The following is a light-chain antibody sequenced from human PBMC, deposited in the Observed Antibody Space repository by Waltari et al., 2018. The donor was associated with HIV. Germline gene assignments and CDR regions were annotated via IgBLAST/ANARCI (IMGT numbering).Light chain of an antibody. CDR2: GAY. Sequence: VLTQSPGTLSLSPGDRATLSCRASQRVRSSYLAWFQQNPGQAPRLLIYGAYTRATGILNRFSGSESGTDFTLTISRLVPGDCAVYYCQQYVSSPRSFGQGTKVEI. V-gene: IGKV3-20*01. CDR3: QQYVSSPRS. CDR1: QRVRSSY. J-gene: IGKJ1*01.